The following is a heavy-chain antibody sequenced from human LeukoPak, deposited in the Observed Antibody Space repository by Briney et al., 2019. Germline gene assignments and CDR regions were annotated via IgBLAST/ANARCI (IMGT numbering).Heavy chain of an antibody. CDR2: ISSSSSYI. J-gene: IGHJ6*04. D-gene: IGHD6-13*01. CDR1: GFIFSSYS. CDR3: AGGLWYSSSWYRPGLMDV. Sequence: GGSLRLSCAASGFIFSSYSMNWVRQAPGKGLEWVSSISSSSSYIYYADSVKGRFTISRDNAKNSLYLQMNSLRAEDTAVYYCAGGLWYSSSWYRPGLMDVWGKGTTVTISS. V-gene: IGHV3-21*01.